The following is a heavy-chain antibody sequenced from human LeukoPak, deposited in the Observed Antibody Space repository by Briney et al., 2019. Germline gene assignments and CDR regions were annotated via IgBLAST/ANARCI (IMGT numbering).Heavy chain of an antibody. D-gene: IGHD2-15*01. Sequence: GGSLRLSCTASGFAFNSYFMTWARQAPGKGLERVSGINGRGEETHYANSVKGRFTISRDNSKNTVYLQLSSLRAEDTAVYYCACHCSGSRCSDHDYWGQGTVVTVSS. V-gene: IGHV3-23*01. J-gene: IGHJ4*02. CDR2: INGRGEET. CDR3: ACHCSGSRCSDHDY. CDR1: GFAFNSYF.